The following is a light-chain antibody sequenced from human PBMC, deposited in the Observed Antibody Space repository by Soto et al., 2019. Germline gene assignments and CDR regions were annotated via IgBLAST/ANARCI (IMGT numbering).Light chain of an antibody. Sequence: EIVLTQSPGTLSLSPGERATLSCRASQTINSGLAWYQHKGGQAPRLLIYGVSVRAIGIPDRFGGSGSGTDFTLTISRLEPEDFAVYFCQQYGGSPYTLGQGTKVDSK. CDR2: GVS. V-gene: IGKV3-20*01. CDR1: QTINSG. J-gene: IGKJ2*01. CDR3: QQYGGSPYT.